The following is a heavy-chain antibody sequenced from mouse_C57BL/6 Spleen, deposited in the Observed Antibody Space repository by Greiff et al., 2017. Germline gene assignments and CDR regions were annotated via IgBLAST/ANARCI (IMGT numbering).Heavy chain of an antibody. Sequence: EVQLVESGGGLVKPGGSLKLSCAASGFTFSDYGMHWVRQAPEKGLEWVAYISSGSSTIYYADTVKGRFTIASDNAKNTLFLQMTSLRSEDTAMYYCARTPITTVGPLYYFDYWGQGTTLTVSS. V-gene: IGHV5-17*01. J-gene: IGHJ2*01. CDR1: GFTFSDYG. D-gene: IGHD1-1*01. CDR2: ISSGSSTI. CDR3: ARTPITTVGPLYYFDY.